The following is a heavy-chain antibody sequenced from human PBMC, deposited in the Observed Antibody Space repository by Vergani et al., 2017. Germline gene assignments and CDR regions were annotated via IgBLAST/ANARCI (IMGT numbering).Heavy chain of an antibody. V-gene: IGHV3-15*01. Sequence: EVQPVESGGGLVKPGGSLRLSCTTSGFTLSSAWMSWVRQAPGKGLEWVARIRPTTDGETTDYAAPVKGRFTISRDDSRTSRYLQMNSLKTEDPAVYYCPTLPLQTQQQITSWGQGTLVTVSS. CDR1: GFTLSSAW. D-gene: IGHD6-13*01. CDR3: PTLPLQTQQQITS. J-gene: IGHJ5*02. CDR2: IRPTTDGETT.